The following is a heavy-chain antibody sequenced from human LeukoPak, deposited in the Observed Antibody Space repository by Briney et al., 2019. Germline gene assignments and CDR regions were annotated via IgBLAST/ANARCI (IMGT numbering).Heavy chain of an antibody. D-gene: IGHD6-13*01. CDR2: IYTSGST. Sequence: SETLSLTCSVSGVSIRCYYWSWIRQPAAKGLEWIGRIYTSGSTNYNPSLKSRVTMSVDTSKNQFSLKLSSVTAADTAVYYCVREGIAAAGTWGYFDYWGQGTLVTVSS. CDR1: GVSIRCYY. V-gene: IGHV4-4*07. CDR3: VREGIAAAGTWGYFDY. J-gene: IGHJ4*02.